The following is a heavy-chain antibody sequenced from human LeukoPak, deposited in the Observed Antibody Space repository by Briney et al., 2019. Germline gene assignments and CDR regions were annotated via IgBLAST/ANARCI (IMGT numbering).Heavy chain of an antibody. Sequence: KPGGSLRLSCAASGFTFSSYAMSWVRQAPGKGLEWVSTISGSGDSTYYADSVKGRFTISRDNSKNTLYLQMNSLRAEDAAVYYCAKDIVATIWETYFDYWGQGTLVTVSS. CDR2: ISGSGDST. CDR1: GFTFSSYA. CDR3: AKDIVATIWETYFDY. V-gene: IGHV3-23*01. D-gene: IGHD5-12*01. J-gene: IGHJ4*02.